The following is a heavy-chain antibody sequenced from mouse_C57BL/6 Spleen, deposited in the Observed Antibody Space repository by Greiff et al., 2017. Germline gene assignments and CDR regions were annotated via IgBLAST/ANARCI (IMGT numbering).Heavy chain of an antibody. CDR1: GYTFTDYN. J-gene: IGHJ4*01. D-gene: IGHD3-2*02. V-gene: IGHV1-18*01. CDR3: ARQAIPDAMDY. Sequence: EVQLQQSGPELVKPGASVKIPCKASGYTFTDYNMDWVKQSHGKSLEWIGDINPNNGGTIYNQKFKGKATLTVDTSSSTAYMELRSLTSEDTAVYYCARQAIPDAMDYWGQGTSVTVSS. CDR2: INPNNGGT.